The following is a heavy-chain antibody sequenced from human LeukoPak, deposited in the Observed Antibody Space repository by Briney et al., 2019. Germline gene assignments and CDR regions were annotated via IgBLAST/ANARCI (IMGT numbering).Heavy chain of an antibody. CDR2: LSGSGGST. CDR1: GHTFRSYA. CDR3: AKSNSGTYYRAFDI. Sequence: GGSLRLSCAASGHTFRSYAMNWVRQAPGKGLEWVSVLSGSGGSTYYADSVKGRFTISRDNSKNTLYLQMNSLRAEDTAVYYCAKSNSGTYYRAFDIWGQGTMVTVSP. J-gene: IGHJ3*02. V-gene: IGHV3-23*01. D-gene: IGHD1-26*01.